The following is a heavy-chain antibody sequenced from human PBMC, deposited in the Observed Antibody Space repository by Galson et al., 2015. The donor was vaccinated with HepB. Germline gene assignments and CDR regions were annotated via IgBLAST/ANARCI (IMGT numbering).Heavy chain of an antibody. CDR2: ISSSSSYE. V-gene: IGHV3-21*06. Sequence: SLRLSCAASGFSFSGYSMNWVRQAPGKGLEWVSSISSSSSYEHYADSVKGRFTVSRDNAKNSLYLEMNSLRAEDTAVYYCARERRGACYYFGMDVWGQGTTVIVSS. CDR3: ARERRGACYYFGMDV. J-gene: IGHJ6*02. D-gene: IGHD3-10*01. CDR1: GFSFSGYS.